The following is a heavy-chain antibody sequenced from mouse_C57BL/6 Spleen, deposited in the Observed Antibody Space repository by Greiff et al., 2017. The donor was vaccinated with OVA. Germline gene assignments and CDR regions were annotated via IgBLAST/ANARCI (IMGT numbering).Heavy chain of an antibody. Sequence: QVQLKQPGAELVKPGASVKLSCKASGYTFTSYWMHWVKQRPGRGLEWIGRIDPNSGGTKYNEKFKSKATLTVDKPSSTAYMQLSSLTSEDSAVYYCARLEYYSSGYFDYWGQGTTLTVSS. CDR1: GYTFTSYW. J-gene: IGHJ2*01. CDR2: IDPNSGGT. CDR3: ARLEYYSSGYFDY. V-gene: IGHV1-72*01. D-gene: IGHD3-2*02.